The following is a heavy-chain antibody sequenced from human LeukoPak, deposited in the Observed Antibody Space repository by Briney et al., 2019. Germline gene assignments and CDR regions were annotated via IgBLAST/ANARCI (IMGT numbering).Heavy chain of an antibody. CDR2: ISSSSSYI. Sequence: GGSLRLSCAASGFTFSSYRMNWVRQAPGKGLEWVSSISSSSSYIYQADSVRGRFTISRDNAKNSLYLQMNSLRAEDTAVYYCARVKEASAFDIWGQGTMVTVSS. CDR3: ARVKEASAFDI. CDR1: GFTFSSYR. D-gene: IGHD5-12*01. J-gene: IGHJ3*02. V-gene: IGHV3-21*01.